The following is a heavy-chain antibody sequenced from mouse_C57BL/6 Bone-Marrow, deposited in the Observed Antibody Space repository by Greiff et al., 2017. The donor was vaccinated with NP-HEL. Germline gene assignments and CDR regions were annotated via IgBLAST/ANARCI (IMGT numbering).Heavy chain of an antibody. D-gene: IGHD2-2*01. CDR1: GYTFTSYG. V-gene: IGHV1-81*01. CDR3: ARMVTAPYWYFDV. CDR2: IYPRSGNT. J-gene: IGHJ1*03. Sequence: QVQLKESGAELARPGASVKLSCKASGYTFTSYGISWVKQRTGQGLEWIGEIYPRSGNTYYNEKFKGKATLTADKSSSTAYMELRSLTSEDSAVYVCARMVTAPYWYFDVWGTGTTVTVSS.